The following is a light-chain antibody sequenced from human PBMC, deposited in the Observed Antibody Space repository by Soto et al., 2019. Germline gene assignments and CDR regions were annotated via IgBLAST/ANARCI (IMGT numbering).Light chain of an antibody. CDR3: QQYNTFSPST. Sequence: DIQMTQSPSTLSASVGDRVTLTCRASQSVSDWLAWYQQKPGKAPKLLIYKASNLESGVPSRFSGSGSGTEFTLTISSLQPDDSATYYYQQYNTFSPSTFGQGTKLEIK. J-gene: IGKJ2*01. V-gene: IGKV1-5*03. CDR2: KAS. CDR1: QSVSDW.